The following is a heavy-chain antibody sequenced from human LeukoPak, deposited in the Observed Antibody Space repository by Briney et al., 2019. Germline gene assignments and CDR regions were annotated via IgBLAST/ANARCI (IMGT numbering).Heavy chain of an antibody. CDR3: ARYLGWRNAFDL. D-gene: IGHD3-3*01. V-gene: IGHV3-33*01. CDR2: VWYDGSKT. J-gene: IGHJ3*01. Sequence: PGGSLRLSCVASGFTFSGYGMHWVRQAPGKGLEWVAVVWYDGSKTYYADSVKGRFTISRDNSKDTLYLQMSSLRVEDTAAYYCARYLGWRNAFDLWGQGTMVTVSS. CDR1: GFTFSGYG.